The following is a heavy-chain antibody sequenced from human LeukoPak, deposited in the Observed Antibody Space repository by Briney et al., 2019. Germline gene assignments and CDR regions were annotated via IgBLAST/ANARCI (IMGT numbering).Heavy chain of an antibody. CDR3: ARHEKLGQFDY. CDR2: VYYSGSA. V-gene: IGHV4-59*08. Sequence: SETLSLTCTVSSGSISSYYWSWIRQPPGKGLEWIGYVYYSGSANYNPSLKSQVTISVDTSKNQFSLKLSSVTAADTAVYYCARHEKLGQFDYWGQGTLVTVSS. D-gene: IGHD3-10*01. J-gene: IGHJ4*02. CDR1: SGSISSYY.